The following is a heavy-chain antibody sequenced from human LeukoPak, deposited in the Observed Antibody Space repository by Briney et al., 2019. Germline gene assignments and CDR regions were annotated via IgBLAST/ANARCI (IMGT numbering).Heavy chain of an antibody. V-gene: IGHV3-7*01. CDR1: GFTFGAYW. Sequence: GGSLRLSCVASGFTFGAYWMTWVRQAPGKGLEWLANIKQDASVKYYLGSVKGRFTISRDNAKNSLYLQVNSLRPEDTAVYYCAREEVTMIVALWGQGTMVTVSS. D-gene: IGHD3-22*01. CDR2: IKQDASVK. CDR3: AREEVTMIVAL. J-gene: IGHJ3*01.